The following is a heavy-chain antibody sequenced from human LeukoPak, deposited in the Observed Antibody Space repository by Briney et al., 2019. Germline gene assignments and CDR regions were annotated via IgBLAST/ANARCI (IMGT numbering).Heavy chain of an antibody. J-gene: IGHJ4*02. CDR1: DGSLSSYY. V-gene: IGHV4-59*01. Sequence: KASETLSLTCTVSDGSLSSYYWSWIRQPPGKGLEWIGNIYYTGSTNYNPSLKSRVTISVDTSKNQFSLKLSSVTAADTAVYYCARAFSSGWYPYSIGGLWFDYWGQGTLVTVSS. D-gene: IGHD6-19*01. CDR3: ARAFSSGWYPYSIGGLWFDY. CDR2: IYYTGST.